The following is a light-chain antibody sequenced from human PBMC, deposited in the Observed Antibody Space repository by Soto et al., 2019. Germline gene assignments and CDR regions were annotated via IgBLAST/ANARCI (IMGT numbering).Light chain of an antibody. V-gene: IGKV1-5*01. Sequence: DIHMTQSPSTLSASVGDRVTITFRASQSISYWLAWYQQKPGKAPNLLIYDASNLESGVPSRFSGGGSGTEFTLTITSLQSEDFAVYYCHQYNGWPRTFGQGTKVDIK. J-gene: IGKJ1*01. CDR3: HQYNGWPRT. CDR1: QSISYW. CDR2: DAS.